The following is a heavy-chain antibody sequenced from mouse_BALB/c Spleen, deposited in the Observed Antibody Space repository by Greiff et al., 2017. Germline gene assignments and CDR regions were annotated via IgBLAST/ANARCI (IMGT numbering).Heavy chain of an antibody. J-gene: IGHJ4*01. D-gene: IGHD2-14*01. Sequence: QVQLQESGAELMKPGASVKISCKATGYTFSSYWIEWVKQRPGHGLEWIGEILPGSGSTNYNEKFKGKATFTADTSSNTAYMQLSSLTSEDSAVYYCARARYEGYYAMDYWGQGTSVTVSS. V-gene: IGHV1-9*01. CDR1: GYTFSSYW. CDR3: ARARYEGYYAMDY. CDR2: ILPGSGST.